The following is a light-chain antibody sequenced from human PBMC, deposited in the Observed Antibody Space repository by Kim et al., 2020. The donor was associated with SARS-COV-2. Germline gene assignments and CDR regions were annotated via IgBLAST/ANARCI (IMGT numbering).Light chain of an antibody. J-gene: IGKJ4*01. CDR1: QSVGYN. CDR3: QHDA. CDR2: GAS. V-gene: IGKV3-15*01. Sequence: PAVLSASAGERVPHSCRASQSVGYNLAWYQQRSGQAPRLLIYGASTRATGIPARFSGSGSGTDFTLTISNLQSEDFAVYYCQHDAFGGGTKVDIK.